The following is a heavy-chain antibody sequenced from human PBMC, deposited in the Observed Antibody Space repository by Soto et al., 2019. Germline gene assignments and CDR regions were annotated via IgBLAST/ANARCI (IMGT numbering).Heavy chain of an antibody. CDR2: IYHSGST. Sequence: QVQLQESGPVLLKPSETLSLTCTVSGDSINDYYWSWIRPPPGKGLEWIGYIYHSGSTYYNPSLQSRVTISIDATNIQYSLKLNSVTAADKAVYYCARASRNYLAYWCQRTLVTVSS. CDR3: ARASRNYLAY. CDR1: GDSINDYY. J-gene: IGHJ4*02. V-gene: IGHV4-59*01.